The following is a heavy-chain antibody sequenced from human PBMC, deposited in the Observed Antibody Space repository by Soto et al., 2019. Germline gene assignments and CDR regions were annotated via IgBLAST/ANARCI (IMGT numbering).Heavy chain of an antibody. D-gene: IGHD2-2*01. CDR1: GGTFSSYA. Sequence: SVKVSCKASGGTFSSYAISWVRQAPGQGLEWMGGIIPIFGTADYAQKFQGRVTITADKSTSTAYMELSSLRSEDTAVYYCARGYCSSTSCYVGAFDIWGQGKMDPVS. CDR2: IIPIFGTA. CDR3: ARGYCSSTSCYVGAFDI. J-gene: IGHJ3*02. V-gene: IGHV1-69*06.